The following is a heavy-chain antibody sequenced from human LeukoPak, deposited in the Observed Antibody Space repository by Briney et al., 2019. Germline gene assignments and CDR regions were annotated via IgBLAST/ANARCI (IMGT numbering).Heavy chain of an antibody. CDR2: IYYSGST. CDR1: GGSISSYY. Sequence: SETLSLTCTVSGGSISSYYWSWIRQPPGKGLEWIGYIYYSGSTNYNPSFKSRVTISVDTSKNQFSLKLSSVTAADTAVYYCARDGIAAPFDPWGQGTLVTVSS. D-gene: IGHD6-6*01. V-gene: IGHV4-59*01. CDR3: ARDGIAAPFDP. J-gene: IGHJ5*02.